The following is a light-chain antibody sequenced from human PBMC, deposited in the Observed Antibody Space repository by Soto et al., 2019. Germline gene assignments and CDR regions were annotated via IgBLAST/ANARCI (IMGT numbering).Light chain of an antibody. CDR2: GAS. CDR3: QHYDNSPVT. CDR1: QSISSSH. J-gene: IGKJ4*01. V-gene: IGKV3-20*01. Sequence: EIVLTQSPGTLSLSPGERATLSCRASQSISSSHLAWYQQKPGQAPMLLIYGASSRAIGIPDRFSGSGSGTDFTLTISRLEPEDFALYHCQHYDNSPVTFGGGTKVEIK.